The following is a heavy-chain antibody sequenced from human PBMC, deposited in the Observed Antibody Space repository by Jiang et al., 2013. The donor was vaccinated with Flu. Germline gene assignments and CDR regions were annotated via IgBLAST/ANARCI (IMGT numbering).Heavy chain of an antibody. CDR1: GGSISSYY. Sequence: PSETLSLTCTVSGGSISSYYWSWIGSPGEGTGVDWVYLLHGSTNYKPSLKSRVTISVDTSKNQFSLKLSSVTAADTAVYYCARGGQWPPSNFDYWGQGTLVTVSS. V-gene: IGHV4-59*13. CDR3: ARGGQWPPSNFDY. D-gene: IGHD6-19*01. J-gene: IGHJ4*02. CDR2: LLHGST.